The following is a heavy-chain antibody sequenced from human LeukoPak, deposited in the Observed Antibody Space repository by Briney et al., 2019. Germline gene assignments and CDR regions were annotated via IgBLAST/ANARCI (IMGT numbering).Heavy chain of an antibody. CDR3: ARVKHSYGYWDS. CDR1: EFTFSTYW. V-gene: IGHV3-7*01. CDR2: IKHDGSEK. J-gene: IGHJ4*02. Sequence: GGSLRLSCAASEFTFSTYWMSWVHQAPGKGLEWVANIKHDGSEKYYVDSVKGRFTISRDNAKNSLSLQMNSLRAEDTAVYYCARVKHSYGYWDSWGQGTLVTVSS. D-gene: IGHD5-18*01.